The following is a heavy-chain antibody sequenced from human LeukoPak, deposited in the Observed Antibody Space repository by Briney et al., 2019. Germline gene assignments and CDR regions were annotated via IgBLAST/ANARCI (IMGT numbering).Heavy chain of an antibody. D-gene: IGHD6-19*01. V-gene: IGHV3-48*04. CDR1: GFTFSSYS. CDR3: VAVAGGGWYAFDI. Sequence: PGGSLRLSCAASGFTFSSYSMNWVRQAPGKGLEWVSYISTDTYTMYYADSVRGRFTISRDTAKNSLYLQMNSLRVEDTAVYYCVAVAGGGWYAFDIWGQGTMVTVSS. CDR2: ISTDTYTM. J-gene: IGHJ3*02.